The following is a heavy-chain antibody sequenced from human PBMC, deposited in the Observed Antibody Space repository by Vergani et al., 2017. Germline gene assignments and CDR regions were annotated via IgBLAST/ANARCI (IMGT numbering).Heavy chain of an antibody. CDR1: GYTFTSYA. CDR3: ARSPSAYCSGGSCYSGTWYFDL. Sequence: QEQLVQSGSELKKPGASVKVSCKASGYTFTSYAMNWVRQAPGQGLEWMGWINTNTGNPTYAQGFTGRFVFSLDTSVSTAYLQISSLKAEDTAVYYCARSPSAYCSGGSCYSGTWYFDLWGRGTLVTVSS. CDR2: INTNTGNP. D-gene: IGHD2-15*01. V-gene: IGHV7-4-1*02. J-gene: IGHJ2*01.